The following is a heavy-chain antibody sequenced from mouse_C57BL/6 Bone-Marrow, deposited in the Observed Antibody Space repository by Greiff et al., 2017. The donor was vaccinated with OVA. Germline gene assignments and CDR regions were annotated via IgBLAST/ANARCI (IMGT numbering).Heavy chain of an antibody. CDR3: ARDPYYAMDY. J-gene: IGHJ4*01. Sequence: EVNVVESGGGLVQSGRSLRLSCATSGFTFSDFYMEWVRQAPGKGLEWIAASRNKANDYTTEYSASVKGRFIVSRDTSQSILYLQMNALRAEDTAIYYCARDPYYAMDYWGQGTSVTVSS. CDR1: GFTFSDFY. CDR2: SRNKANDYTT. V-gene: IGHV7-1*01.